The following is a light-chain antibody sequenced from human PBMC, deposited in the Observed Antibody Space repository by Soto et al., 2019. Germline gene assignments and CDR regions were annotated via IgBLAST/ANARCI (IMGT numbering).Light chain of an antibody. V-gene: IGLV2-14*01. CDR2: EVS. CDR1: SSDVGGYNY. CDR3: SSYTSSSVV. Sequence: QSALTQPASVSGSPGQSITISCTGTSSDVGGYNYVSWYQQHPGKAPKLMIYEVSNRPSGVSNRFSGSKSGNTASLIISGLQAEEEADYYCSSYTSSSVVFGGGTKLTVL. J-gene: IGLJ2*01.